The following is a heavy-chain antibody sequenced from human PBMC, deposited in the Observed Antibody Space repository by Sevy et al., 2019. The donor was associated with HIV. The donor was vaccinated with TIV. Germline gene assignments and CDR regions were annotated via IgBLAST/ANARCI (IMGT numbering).Heavy chain of an antibody. J-gene: IGHJ5*02. Sequence: SETLSLTCTVSGVSISGGAYYWGWIRQPPGKGLEWIGSISYTGSTYSNPALKSRSTISVDTSKNQFSMKLTSVTAADTAVYYCARRGDNNWFDPWGQGTLVTVSS. CDR1: GVSISGGAYY. D-gene: IGHD2-15*01. V-gene: IGHV4-39*01. CDR2: ISYTGST. CDR3: ARRGDNNWFDP.